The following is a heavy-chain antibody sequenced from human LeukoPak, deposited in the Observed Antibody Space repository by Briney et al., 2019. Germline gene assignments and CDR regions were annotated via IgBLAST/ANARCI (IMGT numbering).Heavy chain of an antibody. V-gene: IGHV5-51*01. CDR2: IYPGDSDT. CDR1: GYSFTSYW. J-gene: IGHJ6*03. Sequence: GESLKISCKGSGYSFTSYWIGWVRQMPGKGLEWMGTIYPGDSDTRYSPSFQGQVTISADKSISTAYLQWSSLKASDTAMYYCARHSDFWSGYRYYYMDVWGKGTTVTVSS. D-gene: IGHD3-3*01. CDR3: ARHSDFWSGYRYYYMDV.